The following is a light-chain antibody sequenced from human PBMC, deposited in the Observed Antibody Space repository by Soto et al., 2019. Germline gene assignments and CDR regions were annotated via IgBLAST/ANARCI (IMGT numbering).Light chain of an antibody. CDR1: QSISSW. CDR3: TQNSYFAT. V-gene: IGKV1-5*03. CDR2: KAS. J-gene: IGKJ1*01. Sequence: DIQMTQSPSTLSASVGDRVTITCRASQSISSWLTWYQQKAGQAPKLLIYKASIVESGVPSTFSGSGSGTEFPLTIGSLQPYDSATYYCTQNSYFATFGQGTRVEVK.